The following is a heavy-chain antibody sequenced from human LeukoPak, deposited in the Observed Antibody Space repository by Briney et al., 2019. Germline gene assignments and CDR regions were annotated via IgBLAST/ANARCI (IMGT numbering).Heavy chain of an antibody. CDR3: ASEIYSGSTGDY. CDR1: GGSFSGYY. Sequence: SETLSFTCAVYGGSFSGYYWSWIRQPPGKGLEWIGEINHSGSTNYNPSLKSRVTISVDTSKNQFSLKLSSVTAADTAVYYCASEIYSGSTGDYWGQGTLVTVSS. CDR2: INHSGST. D-gene: IGHD1-26*01. J-gene: IGHJ4*02. V-gene: IGHV4-34*01.